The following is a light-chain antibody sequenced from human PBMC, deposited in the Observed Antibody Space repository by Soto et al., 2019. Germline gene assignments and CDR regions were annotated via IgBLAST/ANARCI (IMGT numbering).Light chain of an antibody. J-gene: IGLJ2*01. CDR3: CSYAGNFIF. Sequence: QSALTQPRSVSGSPGQSVTISCTGTSSDVGGYNYVSWYQQHPGKAPKLMIYDVSKRPSGVPDRFSACKSGNTASLTISGLQADDEAEYYCCSYAGNFIFFGGGTKLTVL. V-gene: IGLV2-11*01. CDR1: SSDVGGYNY. CDR2: DVS.